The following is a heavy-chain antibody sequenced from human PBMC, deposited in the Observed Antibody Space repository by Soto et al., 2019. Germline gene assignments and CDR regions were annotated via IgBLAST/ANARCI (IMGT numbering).Heavy chain of an antibody. Sequence: GGSLRLSCAASGFTFSSYAMSWVRQAPGKGLEWVSAISGSGGSTYYADSVKGRFTISRDNSKNTLYLQMNSLRAEDTAVYYCAKDPDYSSSSGGYFDYWGQGTLVTVSS. CDR3: AKDPDYSSSSGGYFDY. J-gene: IGHJ4*02. CDR1: GFTFSSYA. CDR2: ISGSGGST. D-gene: IGHD6-6*01. V-gene: IGHV3-23*01.